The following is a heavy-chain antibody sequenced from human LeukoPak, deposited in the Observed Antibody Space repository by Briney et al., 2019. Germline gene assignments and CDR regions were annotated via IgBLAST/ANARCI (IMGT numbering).Heavy chain of an antibody. CDR2: MYHSGYS. J-gene: IGHJ3*02. D-gene: IGHD2-2*02. Sequence: SETLSLTCSVSGYSITSGHYWGWIRQPPGKGLEWIGSMYHSGYSYYNPSLKSRVTISVDTSKNQFSLKLSSVTAADTAVYYCARLPVYRNAFDIWGQGTMVTVSS. CDR1: GYSITSGHY. CDR3: ARLPVYRNAFDI. V-gene: IGHV4-38-2*02.